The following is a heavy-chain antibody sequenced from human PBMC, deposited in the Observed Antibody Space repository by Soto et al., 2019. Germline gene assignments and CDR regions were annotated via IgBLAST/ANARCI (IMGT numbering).Heavy chain of an antibody. D-gene: IGHD6-25*01. V-gene: IGHV3-53*01. Sequence: EVQLVESGGGLIQPGGSLRLSCAVSGFTVSNNYMSWVRQAPGKGLEGVSVIYSGGYTAYGDSVKGRFTISRDNSKNTLFFKMKTRRAADPAVYYWAIQRGGGGYWGQGTLVTVSS. CDR3: AIQRGGGGY. CDR2: IYSGGYT. J-gene: IGHJ4*02. CDR1: GFTVSNNY.